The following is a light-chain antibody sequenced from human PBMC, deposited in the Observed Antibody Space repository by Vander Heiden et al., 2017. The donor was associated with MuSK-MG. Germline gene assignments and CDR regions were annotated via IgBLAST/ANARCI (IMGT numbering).Light chain of an antibody. Sequence: EIVLTPSPATLSLTRGKRATLSGRSSQRVSFSYLAWYQKKLGQAPRLLIYGASSRATGIPDRFSGSGSGTDFTLTISRLEPEDFAVYYCQQYGSSPITFGQGTRLEIK. CDR2: GAS. J-gene: IGKJ5*01. V-gene: IGKV3-20*01. CDR3: QQYGSSPIT. CDR1: QRVSFSY.